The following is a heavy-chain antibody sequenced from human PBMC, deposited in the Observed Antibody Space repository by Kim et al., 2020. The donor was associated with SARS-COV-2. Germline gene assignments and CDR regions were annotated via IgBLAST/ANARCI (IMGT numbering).Heavy chain of an antibody. Sequence: YNPSLTSRVTISVDTSKNQYSLKLRYVNAADTAVYYCARDYYHSSLSMDVWGQGTTVTVSS. D-gene: IGHD6-19*01. V-gene: IGHV4-59*01. CDR3: ARDYYHSSLSMDV. J-gene: IGHJ6*02.